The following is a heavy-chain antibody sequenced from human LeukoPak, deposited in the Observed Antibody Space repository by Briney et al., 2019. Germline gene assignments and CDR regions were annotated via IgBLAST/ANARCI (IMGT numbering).Heavy chain of an antibody. J-gene: IGHJ6*03. V-gene: IGHV3-30*02. CDR1: GFTFSSYG. CDR2: IRYDGSNK. Sequence: PGGSLRLSCAASGFTFSSYGMHWVRQAPGKGLEWVAFIRYDGSNKYYADSVKGRFTISRDNSKNTLYLQMNSLRAEDTAVYYCAKAQGYYYGSGSSGVYYYYMDVWGKGTTVTVSS. CDR3: AKAQGYYYGSGSSGVYYYYMDV. D-gene: IGHD3-10*01.